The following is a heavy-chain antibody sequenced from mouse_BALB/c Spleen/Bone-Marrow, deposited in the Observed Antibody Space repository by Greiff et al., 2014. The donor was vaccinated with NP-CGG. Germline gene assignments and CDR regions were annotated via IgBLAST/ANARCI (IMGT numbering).Heavy chain of an antibody. Sequence: VQLQQSGPDLVKPGASVKMSCKASGYTFTDYYMKWVKQSHGKRPEWIGDINPNNGNTFYNQKFKGKASLTVDKSSTTAYMQLNSLTSEDSAVYYCARSRAMDYWGQGTSVTVSS. J-gene: IGHJ4*01. CDR3: ARSRAMDY. CDR2: INPNNGNT. V-gene: IGHV1-26*01. CDR1: GYTFTDYY.